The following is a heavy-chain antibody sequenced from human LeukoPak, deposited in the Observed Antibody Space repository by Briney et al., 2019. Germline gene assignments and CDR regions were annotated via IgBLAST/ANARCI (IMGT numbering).Heavy chain of an antibody. Sequence: GGSLRLSCAASGFTFSSYWMSWVRQAPGKGLEWVANIKQDGSEKYYVDSVKGRFTISRDNAKNSLYLQMNSLRAEDTAVYYCAREKRATYYDFWSGYYRSWDFDYWGQGTLVTVSS. CDR1: GFTFSSYW. CDR3: AREKRATYYDFWSGYYRSWDFDY. V-gene: IGHV3-7*01. CDR2: IKQDGSEK. J-gene: IGHJ4*02. D-gene: IGHD3-3*01.